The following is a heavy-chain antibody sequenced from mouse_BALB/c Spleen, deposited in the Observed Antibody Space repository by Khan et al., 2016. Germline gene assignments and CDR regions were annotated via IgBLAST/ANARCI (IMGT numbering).Heavy chain of an antibody. V-gene: IGHV2-2*02. CDR3: ARGGTLYFDY. Sequence: QVQLKESGPGLVQPSQSLSITCTVSGFSLTSYSIHWVRQSPGKGLEWLGVIWSGGSTDYNAAFISRLSISKDNSKSQVFFKMNSLQANDTAMYYCARGGTLYFDYWGQGTTLTVSS. J-gene: IGHJ2*01. CDR2: IWSGGST. D-gene: IGHD2-14*01. CDR1: GFSLTSYS.